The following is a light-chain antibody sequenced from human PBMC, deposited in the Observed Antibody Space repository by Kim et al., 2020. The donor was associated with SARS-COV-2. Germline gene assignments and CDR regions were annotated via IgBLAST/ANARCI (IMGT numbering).Light chain of an antibody. Sequence: SVSGGDRVTLTRRTSHGISGYLAWPPQRPGDVPKPLIYAASTLHSGVPSRFSGSVSGTAFTLPLRSLQPEDFASYYCQQLNSYPPTFGQGTKLEI. V-gene: IGKV1-9*01. CDR2: AAS. CDR3: QQLNSYPPT. CDR1: HGISGY. J-gene: IGKJ2*01.